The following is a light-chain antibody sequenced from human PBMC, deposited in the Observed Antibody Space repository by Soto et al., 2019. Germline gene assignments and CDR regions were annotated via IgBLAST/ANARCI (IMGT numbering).Light chain of an antibody. CDR2: GAS. V-gene: IGKV3D-15*03. Sequence: EILMTQSPLTLSVSPGEGATLSCRASQNINSNVAWYQQRPGQAPRVLIYGASSRASGSPDRLSGSGSGTDSTLTITILEPDDFAFYYCQQYKDWPPLTCGGGTRVE. CDR1: QNINSN. J-gene: IGKJ4*01. CDR3: QQYKDWPPLT.